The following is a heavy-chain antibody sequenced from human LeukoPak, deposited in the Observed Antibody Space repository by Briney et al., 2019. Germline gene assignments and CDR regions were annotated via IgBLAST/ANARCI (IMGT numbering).Heavy chain of an antibody. D-gene: IGHD3-10*01. CDR2: INHSGNT. CDR3: ARGIPLLKWFDP. Sequence: SETLSLTSAVYGGSFSGYYWSWIRQPPGKGLEWIGEINHSGNTNYNPSLKSRVTILVDTSKNQFSLKLNSVTAADTAVYYCARGIPLLKWFDPWGLGTLVTVSS. V-gene: IGHV4-34*01. CDR1: GGSFSGYY. J-gene: IGHJ5*02.